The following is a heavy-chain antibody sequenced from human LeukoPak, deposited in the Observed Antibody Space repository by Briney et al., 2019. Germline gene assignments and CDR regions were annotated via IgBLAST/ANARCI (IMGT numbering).Heavy chain of an antibody. D-gene: IGHD2-2*01. V-gene: IGHV3-23*01. CDR1: GFTFSSDA. CDR2: ISGSGGST. J-gene: IGHJ4*02. CDR3: AKGYCSSTSCYAFDY. Sequence: GGSLRLSCAASGFTFSSDAMSWVRRAPGQGLEGVSAISGSGGSTYYADSVKGRFTISRDNSKNTLYLQMNSRRAGDTAVYYCAKGYCSSTSCYAFDYWGEGALVTVSS.